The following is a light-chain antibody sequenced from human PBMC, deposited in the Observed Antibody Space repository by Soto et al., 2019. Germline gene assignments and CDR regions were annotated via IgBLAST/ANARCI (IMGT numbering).Light chain of an antibody. V-gene: IGLV1-51*01. CDR3: GTWDSSLSAGGV. Sequence: QSVLTQPPSASAAPGQKVTISCSGSSSNIGNNYVSWYQQLPGTAPKLLIYDNNKRPSGIPDRFSGSKSGTSATLGITGLQTGDEADYYCGTWDSSLSAGGVFGGGTKVTVL. CDR2: DNN. J-gene: IGLJ2*01. CDR1: SSNIGNNY.